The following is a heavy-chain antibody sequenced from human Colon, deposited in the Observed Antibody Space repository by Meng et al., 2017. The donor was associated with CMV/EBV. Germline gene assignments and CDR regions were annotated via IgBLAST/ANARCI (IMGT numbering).Heavy chain of an antibody. D-gene: IGHD3-10*01. Sequence: QITLKEYGPTLVKPTQTLTLTCTFSGFSLPTIVNSLGWIRQPSGKALEWLALIHGDDTEEFSPSLRSRLAATRDTSKNQVVLTMTDMDPMDTATYYCAHRPYGSGSYFFDYWGQGTLVTVSS. V-gene: IGHV2-5*02. CDR3: AHRPYGSGSYFFDY. CDR2: IHGDDTE. CDR1: GFSLPTIVNS. J-gene: IGHJ4*02.